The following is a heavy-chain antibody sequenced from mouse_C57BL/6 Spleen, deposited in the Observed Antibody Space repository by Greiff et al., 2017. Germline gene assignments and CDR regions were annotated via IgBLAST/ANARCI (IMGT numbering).Heavy chain of an antibody. CDR1: GFTFSDYG. V-gene: IGHV5-17*01. Sequence: EVKLVESGGGLVKPGGSLKLSCAASGFTFSDYGMHWVRQAPEKGLEWVAYISSGSSTIYYADTVKGRFTISRDNAKNTLFLQMTSLRAEDTAMYYCARDYGSTWYCDVWGTGTTVTVSS. D-gene: IGHD1-1*01. J-gene: IGHJ1*03. CDR3: ARDYGSTWYCDV. CDR2: ISSGSSTI.